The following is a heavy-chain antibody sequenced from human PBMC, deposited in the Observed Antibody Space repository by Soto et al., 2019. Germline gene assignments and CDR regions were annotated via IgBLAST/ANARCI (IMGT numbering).Heavy chain of an antibody. CDR3: ARSSSGPGAFDL. CDR2: INPSGGNT. V-gene: IGHV1-46*01. Sequence: QVQLVQSGAEVKKPGAAVKVSCKASGYTFTTYYIHWVRQAPGQGLEWMGIINPSGGNTDYAQKFQGRVTMTRDTSTSTVYMELSSLRSEDTAGYYCARSSSGPGAFDLWGQGTMVTVSS. J-gene: IGHJ3*01. CDR1: GYTFTTYY.